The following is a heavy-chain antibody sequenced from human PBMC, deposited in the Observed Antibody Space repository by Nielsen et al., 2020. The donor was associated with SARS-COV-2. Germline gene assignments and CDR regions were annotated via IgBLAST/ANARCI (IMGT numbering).Heavy chain of an antibody. Sequence: GESLKISCATSGFSFTSYTMNWVRQAPGQGLEWVSSITMSGRYMYYADSLRGRFTVSRDNAENSLFLQMSSLRDEDTAVYYCARDQDGGAATSNWYFDLWGRGTLVIVSP. V-gene: IGHV3-21*01. D-gene: IGHD6-25*01. CDR3: ARDQDGGAATSNWYFDL. CDR1: GFSFTSYT. CDR2: ITMSGRYM. J-gene: IGHJ2*01.